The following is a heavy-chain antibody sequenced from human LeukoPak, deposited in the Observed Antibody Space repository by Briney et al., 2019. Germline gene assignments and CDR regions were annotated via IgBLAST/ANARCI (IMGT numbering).Heavy chain of an antibody. CDR1: GDRVSSNSGA. D-gene: IGHD3-10*01. CDR3: ARGFLKTGFDH. J-gene: IGHJ4*02. Sequence: SQTLSLTRVISGDRVSSNSGAWNWIRQSPSRGLEWLGRTYYRSKWYNEYVVSVKSRITIIPDTSKNQFSLQLNSVTPEDTAVYFCARGFLKTGFDHWGQGTPVTVSS. V-gene: IGHV6-1*01. CDR2: TYYRSKWYN.